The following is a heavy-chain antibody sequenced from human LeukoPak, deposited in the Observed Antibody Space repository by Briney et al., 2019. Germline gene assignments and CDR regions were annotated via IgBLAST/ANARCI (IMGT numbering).Heavy chain of an antibody. D-gene: IGHD3-10*01. J-gene: IGHJ4*02. CDR1: GFTFSSYA. CDR2: ISGSGGST. V-gene: IGHV3-23*01. CDR3: AKHPYGSGSPGPSYYFDY. Sequence: GGSLRLSCAASGFTFSSYAMSWVRQAPGKGLEWVSAISGSGGSTYYADSVKGRFTISRDNSKNTLYLQMNSLRAEDTAVYYCAKHPYGSGSPGPSYYFDYWGQGTLVTVSS.